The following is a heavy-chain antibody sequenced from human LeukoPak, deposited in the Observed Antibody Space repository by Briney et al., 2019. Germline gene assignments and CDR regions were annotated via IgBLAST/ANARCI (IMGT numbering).Heavy chain of an antibody. CDR3: AKPSYYYDSSGYSGLSY. Sequence: ASVKVSCKASGYTFTSYGISWVRQAPGQGLEWMGWISAYNGNTNYAQKLQGRVTMTTDTSTSTAYMELRSLGSDDTAVYYCAKPSYYYDSSGYSGLSYWGQGTLVTVSS. CDR2: ISAYNGNT. J-gene: IGHJ4*02. V-gene: IGHV1-18*01. CDR1: GYTFTSYG. D-gene: IGHD3-22*01.